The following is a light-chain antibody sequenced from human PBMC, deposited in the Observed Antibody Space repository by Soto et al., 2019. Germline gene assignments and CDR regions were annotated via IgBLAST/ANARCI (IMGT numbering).Light chain of an antibody. V-gene: IGKV3-20*01. J-gene: IGKJ1*01. CDR3: QQYGSSPWT. Sequence: EVVMRQSPATLSVSPGEGATLSCRASQGIGDTLAWYQHKPGQAPRLLIYGAFSRATDIPDRFSGSGSGTDFTLTISRLEPEDFAVYYCQQYGSSPWTFGQGTKVHIK. CDR2: GAF. CDR1: QGIGDT.